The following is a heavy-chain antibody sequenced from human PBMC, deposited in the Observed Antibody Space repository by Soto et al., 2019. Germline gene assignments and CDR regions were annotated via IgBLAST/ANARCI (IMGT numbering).Heavy chain of an antibody. V-gene: IGHV3-23*01. CDR2: ITGPASGT. CDR1: GFTFSSRA. J-gene: IGHJ4*02. CDR3: AKDSGSGGSYFGGFDF. Sequence: PGGSLRLSCAASGFTFSSRAMSWVRQAPGKGLEWVSTITGPASGTYYADSVKGRFSISRDNSKNTLYLQMSHLRAEDTALYFCAKDSGSGGSYFGGFDFWSQGALVTVSS. D-gene: IGHD3-10*01.